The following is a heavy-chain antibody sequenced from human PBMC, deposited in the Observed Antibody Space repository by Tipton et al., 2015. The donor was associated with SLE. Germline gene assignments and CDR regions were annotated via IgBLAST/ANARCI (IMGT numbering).Heavy chain of an antibody. CDR3: ARCGGGYGMDV. J-gene: IGHJ6*02. V-gene: IGHV4-59*01. CDR2: IYYSGST. CDR1: GGSISGSY. D-gene: IGHD2-21*01. Sequence: LRLSCSVSGGSISGSYWSWIRQPPRKGLEWIGYIYYSGSTNYNPSLMGRVTISVDTSKNQFTLKLNSVTTADTAVYYCARCGGGYGMDVWGQGTTVTVSS.